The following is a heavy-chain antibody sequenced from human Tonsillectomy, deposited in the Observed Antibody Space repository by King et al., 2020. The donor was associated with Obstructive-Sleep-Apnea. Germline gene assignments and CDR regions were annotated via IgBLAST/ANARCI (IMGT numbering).Heavy chain of an antibody. V-gene: IGHV3-7*03. Sequence: VQLVESGGGLVQPGGSLRLSCVASGFTFSSYWMNWVRQAPGKGLEWVASINQDGSEKYYVDSVKGRFTISRDNAKNSLYVQMNSLRAEDTAVYYCARQAGYSKSFWHFDLWGRGTLVTVSS. CDR1: GFTFSSYW. CDR3: ARQAGYSKSFWHFDL. J-gene: IGHJ2*01. D-gene: IGHD6-13*01. CDR2: INQDGSEK.